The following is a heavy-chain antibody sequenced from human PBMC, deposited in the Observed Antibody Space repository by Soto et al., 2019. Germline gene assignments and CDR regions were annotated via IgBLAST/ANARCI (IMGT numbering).Heavy chain of an antibody. CDR1: GVTESNSG. Sequence: GGAQRRSCEARGVTESNSGWWWVRQAPGKGLEWVSIISGSGDSPYYADSVKGRFTISRDNSRNTLYLQMNSLRAGDSAKYYCAKQRTSGLYDLDIRGPRTLGTLSS. V-gene: IGHV3-23*01. CDR3: AKQRTSGLYDLDI. J-gene: IGHJ4*02. D-gene: IGHD6-19*01. CDR2: ISGSGDSP.